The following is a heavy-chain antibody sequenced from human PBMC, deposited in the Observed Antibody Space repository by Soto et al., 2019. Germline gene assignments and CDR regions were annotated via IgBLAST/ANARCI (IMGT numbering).Heavy chain of an antibody. Sequence: PEASVKVSCKASGYTFTSYGISWVRQAPGRGLEWMGWISAYNGNTNYAQKLQGRVTMTTDTSTSTAYMELRSLRSDDTAVYYCARDPREVCSGGSCYVRYYYYYGMDVWGQGTTVTVSS. CDR1: GYTFTSYG. CDR2: ISAYNGNT. V-gene: IGHV1-18*01. J-gene: IGHJ6*02. D-gene: IGHD2-15*01. CDR3: ARDPREVCSGGSCYVRYYYYYGMDV.